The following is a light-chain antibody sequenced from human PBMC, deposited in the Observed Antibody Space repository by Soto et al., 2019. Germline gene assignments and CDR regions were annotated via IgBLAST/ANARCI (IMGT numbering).Light chain of an antibody. CDR3: QQDDNWVT. Sequence: VVMTQSPGTLSVSPGESATLSCRASQSVKTNLAWYQQKVGQAPRLLIYGASTRAAGIPARFSASGSGTDFTLTISSLQSEDFAVYYCQQDDNWVTFGPGTKVDF. J-gene: IGKJ3*01. V-gene: IGKV3-15*01. CDR1: QSVKTN. CDR2: GAS.